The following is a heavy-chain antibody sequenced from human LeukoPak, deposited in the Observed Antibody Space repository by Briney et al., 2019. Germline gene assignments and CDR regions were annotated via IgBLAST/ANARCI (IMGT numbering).Heavy chain of an antibody. CDR2: ISGSTGST. CDR1: GFTFSNNA. D-gene: IGHD1-26*01. Sequence: HPGGSLRLSCAAYGFTFSNNAMNWVRPAQGKGREWVSLISGSTGSTYYAASVKGRFSSSRDNSKNTVYLQMNSLRVEDTAVYYCAKGPVSAIVGATTLDYWGQGTLVTVSS. V-gene: IGHV3-23*01. CDR3: AKGPVSAIVGATTLDY. J-gene: IGHJ4*02.